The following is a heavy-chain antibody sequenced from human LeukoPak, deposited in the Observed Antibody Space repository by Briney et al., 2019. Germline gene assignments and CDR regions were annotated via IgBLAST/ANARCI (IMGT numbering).Heavy chain of an antibody. Sequence: KASETLSLTCTVSGGSISSYYWSWIRQPAGKGLEWIGRIYTSGSTNYNPSLKSRVTMSVDTSKNQFSLKLSSVTAADTAVYCCAREYDFWSGNDSYYYYYYMDVWGKGTTVTVSS. CDR1: GGSISSYY. V-gene: IGHV4-4*07. CDR3: AREYDFWSGNDSYYYYYYMDV. CDR2: IYTSGST. J-gene: IGHJ6*03. D-gene: IGHD3-3*01.